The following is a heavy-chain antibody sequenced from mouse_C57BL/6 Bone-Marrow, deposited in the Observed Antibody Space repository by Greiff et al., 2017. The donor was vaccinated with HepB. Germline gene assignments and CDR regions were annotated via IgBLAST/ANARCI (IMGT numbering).Heavy chain of an antibody. J-gene: IGHJ2*01. Sequence: VQLKESGPELVKPGASVKISCKASGYAFSSSWMNWVKQRPGKGLEWIGRIYPGDGDTNYNGKFKGKATLTADKSSSTAYMQLSSLTSEDSAVYFCARHGSSRNFDYWGQGTTLTVSS. V-gene: IGHV1-82*01. D-gene: IGHD1-1*01. CDR3: ARHGSSRNFDY. CDR2: IYPGDGDT. CDR1: GYAFSSSW.